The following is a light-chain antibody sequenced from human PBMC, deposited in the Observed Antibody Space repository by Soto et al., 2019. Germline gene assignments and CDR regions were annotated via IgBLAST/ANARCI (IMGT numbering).Light chain of an antibody. V-gene: IGKV1-39*01. CDR3: QQGDSTPRT. Sequence: DTQMTQSPSSLSASVGDRVTITCRASQSITSYLNWYQQKPGKAPKPLIYAASILQSVVPSRFSGIGCGTDFTLTISRLQPEDVDSDYCQQGDSTPRTFGHGTKLEIK. CDR1: QSITSY. CDR2: AAS. J-gene: IGKJ2*02.